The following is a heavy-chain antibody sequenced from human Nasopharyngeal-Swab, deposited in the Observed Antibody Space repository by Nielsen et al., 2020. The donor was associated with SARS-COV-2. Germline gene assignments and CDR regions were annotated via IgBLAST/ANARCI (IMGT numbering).Heavy chain of an antibody. CDR1: GFTFSTYS. CDR2: ISGSGTI. J-gene: IGHJ4*02. Sequence: GSLRISCAASGFTFSTYSMNWVRQAPGKGLEWISYISGSGTIYYTDSVKGRFTISRDNAKNSLYLQMNSLRHEDTAVYYCASGTYDNAPGWGQGTLVTVSS. D-gene: IGHD1-1*01. CDR3: ASGTYDNAPG. V-gene: IGHV3-48*02.